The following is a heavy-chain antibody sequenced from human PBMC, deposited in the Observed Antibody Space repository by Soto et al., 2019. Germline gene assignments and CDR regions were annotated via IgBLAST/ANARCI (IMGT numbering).Heavy chain of an antibody. J-gene: IGHJ4*02. Sequence: GGSLRLSCAASGFTFSSYAMHWVRQAPGKGLEWVAVISYDGSNKYYADSVKGRFTISRDNSKNTLYLQMNSLRAEDTAVYYCARDLYSSGSHLFDYWGQGTLVTVSS. V-gene: IGHV3-30-3*01. CDR3: ARDLYSSGSHLFDY. CDR1: GFTFSSYA. CDR2: ISYDGSNK. D-gene: IGHD6-19*01.